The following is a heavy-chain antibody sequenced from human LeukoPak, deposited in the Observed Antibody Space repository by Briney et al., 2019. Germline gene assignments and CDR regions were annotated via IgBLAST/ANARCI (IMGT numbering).Heavy chain of an antibody. CDR3: ARDLGYSYGPNWFDP. Sequence: ASVKVSCKASGGTFSSYAISWVRQAPGQGLEWMGGIIPIFGTANYAQKFQGRVTMTRDTSTSTVYMELSSLRSEDTAVYYCARDLGYSYGPNWFDPWGQGTLVTVSS. D-gene: IGHD5-18*01. CDR2: IIPIFGTA. V-gene: IGHV1-69*05. J-gene: IGHJ5*02. CDR1: GGTFSSYA.